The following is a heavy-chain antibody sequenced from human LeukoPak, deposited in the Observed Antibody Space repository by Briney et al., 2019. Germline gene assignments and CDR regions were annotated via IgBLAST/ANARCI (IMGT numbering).Heavy chain of an antibody. D-gene: IGHD2-2*01. J-gene: IGHJ4*02. V-gene: IGHV3-66*02. CDR2: FHSGGNT. CDR3: AREVGTSPGLDN. Sequence: PGGSLRLSCAASGFTVSDIYITWVRQSPGKGLEWVSLFHSGGNTYYADSVNGRFTISRDNSKNTLYLQMNSLTVEDTAVYYCAREVGTSPGLDNWGQGTLVTVSS. CDR1: GFTVSDIY.